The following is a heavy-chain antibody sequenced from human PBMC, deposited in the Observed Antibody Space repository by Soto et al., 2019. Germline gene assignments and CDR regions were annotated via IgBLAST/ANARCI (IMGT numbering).Heavy chain of an antibody. D-gene: IGHD2-8*02. V-gene: IGHV1-18*01. CDR1: GYTFASYG. CDR2: INAYNGNT. CDR3: ALLNTGARAGY. J-gene: IGHJ4*02. Sequence: ASVKACCKASGYTFASYGSRWVRQAPGQGLEWMGWINAYNGNTKYAQKLQGRVTMTTDTSTSTAYMELSSLRSEDTAVYYYALLNTGARAGYWGQGTLVTVSS.